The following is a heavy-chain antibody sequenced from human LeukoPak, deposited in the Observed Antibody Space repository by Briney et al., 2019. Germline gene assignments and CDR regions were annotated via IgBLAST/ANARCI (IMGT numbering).Heavy chain of an antibody. CDR3: ARDLFDDILTGYS. J-gene: IGHJ4*02. V-gene: IGHV3-7*01. Sequence: PGGSLRLSCAASGFTFSSYWISWVRQAPGKGLEWVANIKQDGSEKYYVDSVKGRFTISRDNAKNSLYLQMNSLRAEDTAVYYCARDLFDDILTGYSWGQGTLVTVSS. CDR1: GFTFSSYW. D-gene: IGHD3-9*01. CDR2: IKQDGSEK.